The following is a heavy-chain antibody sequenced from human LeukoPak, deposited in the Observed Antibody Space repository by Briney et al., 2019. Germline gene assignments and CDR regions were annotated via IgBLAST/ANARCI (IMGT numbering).Heavy chain of an antibody. CDR2: ISGSGGST. J-gene: IGHJ4*02. Sequence: PGGSLRLSCAASGFTFSSYAMSWVRQAPGKGLEWVSAISGSGGSTYYADSVKGRFTISRDNSNNTLYLQMNSLRAEDTAVYYCARGVDIVATIINFDYWGQGTLVTVSS. D-gene: IGHD5-12*01. V-gene: IGHV3-23*01. CDR3: ARGVDIVATIINFDY. CDR1: GFTFSSYA.